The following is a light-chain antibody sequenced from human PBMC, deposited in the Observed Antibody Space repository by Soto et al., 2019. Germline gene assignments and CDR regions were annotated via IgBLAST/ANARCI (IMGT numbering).Light chain of an antibody. Sequence: IVMTQSPATLSVSPGERATLSCWASQSVSSYLAWYQQKPGHAPRLLIYDASNRATGIPARFSGSGSGTDFTLTISSLEPEDFAVYYCQQRSNWPPKITFGQGTRLEIK. CDR3: QQRSNWPPKIT. J-gene: IGKJ5*01. V-gene: IGKV3-11*01. CDR1: QSVSSY. CDR2: DAS.